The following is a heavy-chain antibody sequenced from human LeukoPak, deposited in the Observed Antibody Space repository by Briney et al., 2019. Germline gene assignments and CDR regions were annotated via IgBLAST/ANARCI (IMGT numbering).Heavy chain of an antibody. CDR2: VYYSGST. V-gene: IGHV4-59*01. Sequence: SETLSLTCAVYGGSFSGYYWSWIRQPPGKGLEWIGYVYYSGSTNYNPSLKSRVTISIDTSKNQFSLKLSSVTAADTAVYYCASMFYYDSNGYRYYFDFWGQGALVTVSS. CDR3: ASMFYYDSNGYRYYFDF. CDR1: GGSFSGYY. D-gene: IGHD3-22*01. J-gene: IGHJ4*02.